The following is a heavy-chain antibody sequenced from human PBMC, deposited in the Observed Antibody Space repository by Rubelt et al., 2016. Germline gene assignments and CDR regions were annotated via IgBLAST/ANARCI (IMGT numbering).Heavy chain of an antibody. J-gene: IGHJ4*02. CDR2: ISSDGRTR. V-gene: IGHV3-30*04. D-gene: IGHD3-3*01. Sequence: GFTFSSYTMHWVRQAPGKGLEWVALISSDGRTRYYAESVKGRFTISRDNSKNTMYLQMNSLRAEDRTVYFCARDRDFWSGYYGPFDNWGQGTLVTVSS. CDR3: ARDRDFWSGYYGPFDN. CDR1: GFTFSSYT.